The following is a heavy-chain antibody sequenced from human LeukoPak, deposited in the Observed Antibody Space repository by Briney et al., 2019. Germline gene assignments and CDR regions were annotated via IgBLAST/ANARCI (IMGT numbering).Heavy chain of an antibody. Sequence: PSETLSLICTVSGRSLSSYYWSWIRQPPGKGLEWIGYIYYSGSTNYNPSLKSRVTISVDTSKNQFSLKLSSVTAADTAVYYCARDNPHNYYDSSGYSYWYFDLWGRGTLVTVSS. V-gene: IGHV4-59*01. CDR2: IYYSGST. CDR1: GRSLSSYY. D-gene: IGHD3-22*01. CDR3: ARDNPHNYYDSSGYSYWYFDL. J-gene: IGHJ2*01.